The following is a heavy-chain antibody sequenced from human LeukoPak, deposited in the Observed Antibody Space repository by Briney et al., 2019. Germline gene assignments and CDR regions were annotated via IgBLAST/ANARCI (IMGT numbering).Heavy chain of an antibody. V-gene: IGHV4-59*01. CDR3: ASTYDSSGSIDAFDI. CDR2: IYYSGST. Sequence: ASETLSLTCTVSGGSISSYYWSWIRQPPGKGLEWIGYIYYSGSTNYNPSLKSRVTISVDTSKNQFSLKLSSVTAADTAVYYCASTYDSSGSIDAFDIWGQGTMVTVSS. J-gene: IGHJ3*02. D-gene: IGHD3-22*01. CDR1: GGSISSYY.